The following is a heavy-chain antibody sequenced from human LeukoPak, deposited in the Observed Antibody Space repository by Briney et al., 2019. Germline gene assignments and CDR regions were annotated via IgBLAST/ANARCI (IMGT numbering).Heavy chain of an antibody. CDR2: IYPGDSDT. CDR3: ARLLMARDQLRDYGGNGYAFDI. V-gene: IGHV5-51*01. Sequence: GESLKISCKGSGYSFTSYWIGWVRQMPGKGLEWMGIIYPGDSDTRYSPSLQGQVTISADKSISTAYLQWSSLKASDTAMYYCARLLMARDQLRDYGGNGYAFDIWGQGTMVTVSS. CDR1: GYSFTSYW. J-gene: IGHJ3*02. D-gene: IGHD4-23*01.